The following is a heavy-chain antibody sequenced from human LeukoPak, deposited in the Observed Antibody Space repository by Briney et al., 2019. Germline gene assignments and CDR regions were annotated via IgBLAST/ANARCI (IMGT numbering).Heavy chain of an antibody. D-gene: IGHD3-10*01. J-gene: IGHJ4*02. Sequence: GGSLRLSCAASGFTFSSYSMNWVCQAPGKGLEWVSYISSSSSTIYYADSVKGRFTISRDNAKNSLYLQMNSLRAEDTAVYYCARDYYRTPGDYWGQGTLVTVSS. CDR1: GFTFSSYS. CDR2: ISSSSSTI. CDR3: ARDYYRTPGDY. V-gene: IGHV3-48*04.